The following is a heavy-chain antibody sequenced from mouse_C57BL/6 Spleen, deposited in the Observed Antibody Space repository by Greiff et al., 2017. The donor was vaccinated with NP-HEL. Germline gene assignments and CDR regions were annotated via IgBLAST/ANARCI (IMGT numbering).Heavy chain of an antibody. CDR2: IYPGSGST. CDR1: GYTFTSYW. CDR3: ARLSVNYYGSSYVGAMDY. V-gene: IGHV1-55*01. Sequence: QVQLKQPGAELVKPGASVKMSCKASGYTFTSYWITWVKQRPGQGLEWIGDIYPGSGSTNYNEKFKSKATLTVDTSSSTAYMQLSSLTSEDSAVYYCARLSVNYYGSSYVGAMDYWGQGTSVTVSS. D-gene: IGHD1-1*01. J-gene: IGHJ4*01.